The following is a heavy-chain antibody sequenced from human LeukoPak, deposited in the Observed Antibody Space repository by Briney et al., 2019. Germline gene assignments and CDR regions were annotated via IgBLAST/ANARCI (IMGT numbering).Heavy chain of an antibody. CDR3: ARALKAVPAAIFDY. D-gene: IGHD2-2*01. J-gene: IGHJ4*02. V-gene: IGHV1-18*01. CDR2: SSAYNGNT. Sequence: ASVKVSCKASVYTFTSYGISLVRQAPGQGLEGMGWSSAYNGNTNYAQKLQGRVTMTTDTSTSTAYVELRSLRSDDTAVYYCARALKAVPAAIFDYWGQGSLVTVSS. CDR1: VYTFTSYG.